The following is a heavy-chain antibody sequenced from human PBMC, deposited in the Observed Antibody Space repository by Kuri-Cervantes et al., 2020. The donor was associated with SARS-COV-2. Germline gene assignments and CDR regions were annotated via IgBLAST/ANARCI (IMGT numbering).Heavy chain of an antibody. CDR2: ISSSGSTI. Sequence: GESLKISCAASGFTFSDYYMSWIRQAPGKGLEWVSYISSSGSTIYYADSVKGRFAISRDNAKNSLYLQMNSLRAEDTAVYYCASESVGESAFDIWGQGTMVTVSS. CDR3: ASESVGESAFDI. V-gene: IGHV3-11*04. CDR1: GFTFSDYY. J-gene: IGHJ3*02. D-gene: IGHD3-16*01.